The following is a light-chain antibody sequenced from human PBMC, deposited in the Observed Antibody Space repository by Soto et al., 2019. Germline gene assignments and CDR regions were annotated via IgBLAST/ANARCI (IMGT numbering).Light chain of an antibody. Sequence: IVRTQSPDTLSVSPGDTATLSCRASQSVKINVAWYQQKPGQAPRLLIYGAFTRATGLPARFSGSGSGTDFALTIGSLQSEDLAVYFCQQYNDWPQTFGRGTKVDIK. CDR1: QSVKIN. V-gene: IGKV3-15*01. CDR3: QQYNDWPQT. CDR2: GAF. J-gene: IGKJ1*01.